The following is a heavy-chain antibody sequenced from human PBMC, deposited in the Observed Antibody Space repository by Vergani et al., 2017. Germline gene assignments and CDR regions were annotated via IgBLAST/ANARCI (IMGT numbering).Heavy chain of an antibody. CDR3: ARDPHLTTSSVYYYYYMDV. V-gene: IGHV3-30-3*01. Sequence: QVQLVESGGGLVKPGGSLRLSCAASGFTFSSYAMHWVRQAPGKGLEWVAVISYDGSNKYYADSVKGRFTISRDNSKNTLYLQMNSLRAEDTAVYYCARDPHLTTSSVYYYYYMDVWGKGTTVTVSS. J-gene: IGHJ6*03. CDR1: GFTFSSYA. D-gene: IGHD4-11*01. CDR2: ISYDGSNK.